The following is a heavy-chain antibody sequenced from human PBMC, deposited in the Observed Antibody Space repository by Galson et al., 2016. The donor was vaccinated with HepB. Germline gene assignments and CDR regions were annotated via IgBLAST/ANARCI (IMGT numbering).Heavy chain of an antibody. Sequence: SLRLSCAASGFTVGNNYMSWARQAPGKGLEWVSLIYSGDNTLYADSVKGRFSISRDNSKNTLYLQMNSLSAEDTAVYYCARNPGASTWGWGQGTLVTVAS. D-gene: IGHD6-13*01. CDR1: GFTVGNNY. CDR3: ARNPGASTWG. J-gene: IGHJ4*02. CDR2: IYSGDNT. V-gene: IGHV3-66*01.